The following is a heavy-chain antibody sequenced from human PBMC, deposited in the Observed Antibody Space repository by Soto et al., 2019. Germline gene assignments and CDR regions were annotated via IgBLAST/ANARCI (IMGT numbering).Heavy chain of an antibody. J-gene: IGHJ4*02. Sequence: GGSLRLSCAASGFTFDDYAMHWVRQAPGKGLEWVSGISWNSGSIGYADSVKGRFTISRDNAKNSLYLQMNSLRAEDTALYYCAKSRTRLVVFDYFDYWGQGTLVTVSS. D-gene: IGHD6-19*01. CDR1: GFTFDDYA. CDR2: ISWNSGSI. CDR3: AKSRTRLVVFDYFDY. V-gene: IGHV3-9*01.